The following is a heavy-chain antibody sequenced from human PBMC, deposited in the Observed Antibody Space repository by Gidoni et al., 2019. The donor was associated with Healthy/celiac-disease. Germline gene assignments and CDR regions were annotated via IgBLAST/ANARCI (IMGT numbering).Heavy chain of an antibody. Sequence: EVQLVEYGGGLVQPGGSLKLSCAASWLTFSGSALHWVRQASGKGLEWLGRIRSKANSYATAYAASVKGRFTISRDDSKNTAYLQMNSLKTEDTAVYYCTRLRYGDYWFDPWGQGPLVTVSS. CDR2: IRSKANSYAT. CDR1: WLTFSGSA. CDR3: TRLRYGDYWFDP. J-gene: IGHJ5*02. V-gene: IGHV3-73*02. D-gene: IGHD4-17*01.